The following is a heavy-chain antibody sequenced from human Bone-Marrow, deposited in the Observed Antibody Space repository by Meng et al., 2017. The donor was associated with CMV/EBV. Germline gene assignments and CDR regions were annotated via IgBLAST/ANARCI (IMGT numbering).Heavy chain of an antibody. V-gene: IGHV3-30*04. CDR3: ARDHPNWGGFDY. Sequence: CAASRCTRRSYALYWVRQAPGKGLEGVPNTSYDGSNKYYADSVKGRFTISRDNSKNTLYLQMNSLRAEDTAVYYCARDHPNWGGFDYWGQGTLVTVSS. CDR2: TSYDGSNK. D-gene: IGHD7-27*01. J-gene: IGHJ4*02. CDR1: RCTRRSYA.